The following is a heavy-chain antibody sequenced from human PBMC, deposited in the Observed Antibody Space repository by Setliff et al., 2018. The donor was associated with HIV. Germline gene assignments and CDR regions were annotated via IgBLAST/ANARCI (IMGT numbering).Heavy chain of an antibody. V-gene: IGHV4-39*07. CDR1: GGSISSYY. Sequence: SETLSLTCTVSGGSISSYYWGWIRQPPGKGLEWIGSIYYSYSSGSTYYNPSLKSRVTISVDTSKNQFSLKLSSVTAADTAVYYCASAKTHYHYYYMDVWGKGTTVTVSS. CDR3: ASAKTHYHYYYMDV. J-gene: IGHJ6*03. CDR2: IYYSYSSGST. D-gene: IGHD2-15*01.